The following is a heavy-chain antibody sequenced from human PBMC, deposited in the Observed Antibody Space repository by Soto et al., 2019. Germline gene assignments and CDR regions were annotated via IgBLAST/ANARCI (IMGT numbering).Heavy chain of an antibody. D-gene: IGHD3-10*01. CDR3: ARESLGFGVDYYYYYYMDV. J-gene: IGHJ6*03. V-gene: IGHV3-21*01. CDR1: GFTFSSYS. CDR2: ISSSSSYI. Sequence: GGSLRLSCAASGFTFSSYSMNWVRQAPGKGLEWVSSISSSSSYIYYADSVKGRFTISRDNAKNSLYLQMNSLRAEDTAVYYCARESLGFGVDYYYYYYMDVWGKGTTVTVSS.